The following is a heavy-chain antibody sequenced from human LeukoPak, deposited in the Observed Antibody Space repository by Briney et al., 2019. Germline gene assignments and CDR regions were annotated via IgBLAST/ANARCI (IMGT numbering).Heavy chain of an antibody. CDR2: ISAYNGNT. J-gene: IGHJ6*03. V-gene: IGHV1-18*01. Sequence: ASVKVSCKASGYTFTSYGISWVRQAPEQGREWMGWISAYNGNTNYAQKLQGRVTMATDTSTSTAYMELRSLRSDDTAVYYCARVGDFWSGYYTGRCMDVWGKGTTVTVSS. CDR1: GYTFTSYG. CDR3: ARVGDFWSGYYTGRCMDV. D-gene: IGHD3-3*01.